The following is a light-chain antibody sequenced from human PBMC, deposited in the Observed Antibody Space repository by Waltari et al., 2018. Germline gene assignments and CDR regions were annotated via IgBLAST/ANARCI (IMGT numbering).Light chain of an antibody. CDR1: QSVSRK. CDR2: DTS. Sequence: EIMMTQSPATLSVSPGERATLSCRVSQSVSRKLAWYQQKPGQAPRLLSYDTSSRATDVPARVSGSESGTEFTLTISSLQSEDFAVYYCQQYSNWPPWTFSQGTKVEI. J-gene: IGKJ1*01. V-gene: IGKV3-15*01. CDR3: QQYSNWPPWT.